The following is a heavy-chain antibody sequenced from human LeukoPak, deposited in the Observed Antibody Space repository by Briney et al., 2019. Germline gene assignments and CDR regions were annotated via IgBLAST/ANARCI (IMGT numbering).Heavy chain of an antibody. CDR1: GFTFSSYW. J-gene: IGHJ4*02. CDR2: IKQDGSEK. V-gene: IGHV3-7*01. D-gene: IGHD4-17*01. Sequence: GGSLRLSCAASGFTFSSYWMSWVRQAPGKGLEWVANIKQDGSEKYYVDSVKGRFTISRDNAKNSLYLQMNSLRAEDTAVYYCARGALSGDHDDEFDYWGQGTLVTVSS. CDR3: ARGALSGDHDDEFDY.